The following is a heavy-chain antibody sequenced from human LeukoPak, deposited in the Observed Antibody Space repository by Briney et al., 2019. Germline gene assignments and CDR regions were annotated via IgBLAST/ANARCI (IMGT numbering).Heavy chain of an antibody. V-gene: IGHV3-21*01. J-gene: IGHJ6*03. CDR3: ARDPYSGNYGNYYYYYMDV. CDR2: ITSSGTYI. D-gene: IGHD1-26*01. Sequence: SGGSLRLSCATSGFTFNNYNMNWVRQAPGRALEWVSSITSSGTYIFYADSVKGRFTISRDNAKNSLYLQMNSLGPEDTAVYYCARDPYSGNYGNYYYYYMDVWGKGTTVTISS. CDR1: GFTFNNYN.